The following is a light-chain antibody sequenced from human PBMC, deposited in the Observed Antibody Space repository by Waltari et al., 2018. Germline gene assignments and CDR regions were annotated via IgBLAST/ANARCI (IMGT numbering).Light chain of an antibody. Sequence: DIQMTQSPSTLSASVGDRVTITCRASQSISSWLAWYQQKPGKAPKLLIYKASSLQSGVPSRFSDSGSGTEFTITISSLQPDDFATYYCQQYNSYPWTFGQGTKVEIK. V-gene: IGKV1-5*03. CDR3: QQYNSYPWT. J-gene: IGKJ1*01. CDR1: QSISSW. CDR2: KAS.